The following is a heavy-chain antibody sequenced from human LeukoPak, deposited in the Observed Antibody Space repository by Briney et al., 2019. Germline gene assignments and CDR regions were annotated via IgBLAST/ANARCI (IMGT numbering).Heavy chain of an antibody. CDR3: TRPVGDRGY. Sequence: GGSLRLSCAASGFTFSGSAMHWVRQASGKGLEWVGRIRSKANSYATAYAASVKGRFTISRDDSKNTAYLQMNSLKTEDTAVYYCTRPVGDRGYWGQGTLVTVSS. J-gene: IGHJ4*02. V-gene: IGHV3-73*01. CDR1: GFTFSGSA. D-gene: IGHD3-16*01. CDR2: IRSKANSYAT.